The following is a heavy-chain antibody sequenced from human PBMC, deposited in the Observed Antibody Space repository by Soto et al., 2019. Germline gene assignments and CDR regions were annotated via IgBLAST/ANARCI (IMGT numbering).Heavy chain of an antibody. CDR3: ARAHLIASRLMWYLDL. CDR2: TYYRSKWYN. V-gene: IGHV6-1*01. CDR1: GDSVSSNNAA. D-gene: IGHD6-6*01. J-gene: IGHJ2*01. Sequence: PSQTLSLTCAISGDSVSSNNAALHWIRQSPSRGLEWLGRTYYRSKWYNDYAMSVKGRITINPDTSKDHFSLQLNSVTPEDTAVYYCARAHLIASRLMWYLDLWGRGTLVTVS.